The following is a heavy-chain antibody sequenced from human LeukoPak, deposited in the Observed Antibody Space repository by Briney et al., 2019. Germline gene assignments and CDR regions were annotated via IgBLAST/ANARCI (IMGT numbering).Heavy chain of an antibody. Sequence: GGSLRLSCAASGFTFSSYGMLWVRQAPGKGLVGVADIWYDGSNKYYADSVRGRFTISRDNSKNTLYLQVNRLSIEDTAVYYCAKEGRGPVGYCSGGSCYRYFDQWGQGTLVTVSS. CDR2: IWYDGSNK. J-gene: IGHJ4*02. V-gene: IGHV3-33*06. CDR3: AKEGRGPVGYCSGGSCYRYFDQ. D-gene: IGHD2-15*01. CDR1: GFTFSSYG.